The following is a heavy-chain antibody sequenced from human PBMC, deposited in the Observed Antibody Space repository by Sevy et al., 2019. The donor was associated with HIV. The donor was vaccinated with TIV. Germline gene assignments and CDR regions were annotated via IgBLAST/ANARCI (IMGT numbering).Heavy chain of an antibody. CDR2: ISFDATNK. D-gene: IGHD1-1*01. V-gene: IGHV3-30*19. J-gene: IGHJ1*01. CDR1: GFTFSGYG. Sequence: GGSLRLSCAASGFTFSGYGMHWVRQAPGKGLEWVATISFDATNKHYPDSVKGRFTISRDNFQNSLFLQMDSLRPEDTAVYYCALERLSSDVAEYFQNWGQSTLVTVSS. CDR3: ALERLSSDVAEYFQN.